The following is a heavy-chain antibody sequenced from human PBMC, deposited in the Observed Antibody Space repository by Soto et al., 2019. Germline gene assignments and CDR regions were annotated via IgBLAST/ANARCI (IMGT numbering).Heavy chain of an antibody. CDR2: MNPNSGNT. Sequence: ASVKVSCKASGYTFTSYDINWVRQATGQGLEWMVWMNPNSGNTGYAQKFQGRVTMTRNTSISTAYMELSSLRSEDTAVYYCARGFDCSSTTCPETYYYYYYMVVWGKGTTVTVSS. D-gene: IGHD2-2*01. CDR1: GYTFTSYD. V-gene: IGHV1-8*01. CDR3: ARGFDCSSTTCPETYYYYYYMVV. J-gene: IGHJ6*03.